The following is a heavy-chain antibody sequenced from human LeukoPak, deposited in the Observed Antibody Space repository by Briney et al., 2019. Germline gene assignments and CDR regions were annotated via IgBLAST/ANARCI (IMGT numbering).Heavy chain of an antibody. CDR1: GFTFSSYW. CDR3: VKDSEQWLVRAFQH. J-gene: IGHJ1*01. V-gene: IGHV3-74*01. D-gene: IGHD6-19*01. CDR2: INSDGSST. Sequence: PGGSLRLSCAASGFTFSSYWMHWVRQAPGKGLVWVSRINSDGSSTSYADSVKGRFTISRDNSKNTLYLQMNSLRAGDTAVYYCVKDSEQWLVRAFQHWGQGTLVSVPS.